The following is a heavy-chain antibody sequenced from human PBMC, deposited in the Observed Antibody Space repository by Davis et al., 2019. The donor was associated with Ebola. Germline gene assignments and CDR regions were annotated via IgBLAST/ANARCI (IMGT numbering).Heavy chain of an antibody. CDR3: ARDGQQQLLVDTWFDP. CDR2: INPKTGAA. J-gene: IGHJ5*02. Sequence: ASVTVSCMASGYTFTAFFIHWVRQSPGQGLEWMGRINPKTGAANYLQKFQGRVTMTRDSSIDTAYMELGSLRSDDTAVYYCARDGQQQLLVDTWFDPWGQGTLVTVSS. D-gene: IGHD6-13*01. V-gene: IGHV1-2*06. CDR1: GYTFTAFF.